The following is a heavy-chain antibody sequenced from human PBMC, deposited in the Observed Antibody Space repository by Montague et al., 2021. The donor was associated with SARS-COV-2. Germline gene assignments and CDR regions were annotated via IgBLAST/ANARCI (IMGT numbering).Heavy chain of an antibody. Sequence: SLRLSCAASGFTFSSYSMNWVRQAPGKGLEWVSSISSSSSYIYYADSVKGRFTISRDNAKNSLYLQMNSLRAEDTAVYYCAKDASPFEPAMVTDYYYYGMDVWGQGTTVTVSS. CDR3: AKDASPFEPAMVTDYYYYGMDV. V-gene: IGHV3-21*04. D-gene: IGHD5-18*01. CDR1: GFTFSSYS. J-gene: IGHJ6*02. CDR2: ISSSSSYI.